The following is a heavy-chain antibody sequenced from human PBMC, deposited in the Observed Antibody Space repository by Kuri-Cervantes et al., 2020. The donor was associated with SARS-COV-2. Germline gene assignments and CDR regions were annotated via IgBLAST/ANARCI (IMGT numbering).Heavy chain of an antibody. D-gene: IGHD3-22*01. V-gene: IGHV1-69*02. CDR1: GGTFSSYT. Sequence: SVKVSCKASGGTFSSYTISWVRQAPGQGLEWMGRIIPILGIANYAQKFQGRVTITADKSTSTAYMELSSLRSEDTAVYYCARVEYYYDSSGYYGFIGFDPWGQGTLVTVSS. CDR3: ARVEYYYDSSGYYGFIGFDP. J-gene: IGHJ5*02. CDR2: IIPILGIA.